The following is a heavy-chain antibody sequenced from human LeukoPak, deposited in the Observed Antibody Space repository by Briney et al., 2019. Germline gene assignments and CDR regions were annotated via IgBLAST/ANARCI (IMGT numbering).Heavy chain of an antibody. Sequence: ASVKVSCKASGYSFIGYYIYWVRQAPGQGPEWMGWIDPNSGATSYAQKFQGRVSVSRDTSLTTVYMELSRLTSDDTAIYYCARSLGHCSGGNCYWGQGTLVTVSS. CDR2: IDPNSGAT. J-gene: IGHJ4*02. V-gene: IGHV1-2*02. CDR1: GYSFIGYY. D-gene: IGHD2-15*01. CDR3: ARSLGHCSGGNCY.